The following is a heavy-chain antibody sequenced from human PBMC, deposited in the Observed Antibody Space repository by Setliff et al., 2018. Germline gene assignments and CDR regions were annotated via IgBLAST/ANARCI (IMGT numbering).Heavy chain of an antibody. Sequence: SETLSLTCAVYGGSFSGYYWSWIRQPPGKRLEWIGEIIHSGSTNYNPSLKSRVTISMDTSKNQFSLKVPSVTAADTAVYYCARSFSRSGKFILDYWGQGALVTVSS. V-gene: IGHV4-34*12. CDR2: IIHSGST. CDR3: ARSFSRSGKFILDY. J-gene: IGHJ4*02. CDR1: GGSFSGYY. D-gene: IGHD1-26*01.